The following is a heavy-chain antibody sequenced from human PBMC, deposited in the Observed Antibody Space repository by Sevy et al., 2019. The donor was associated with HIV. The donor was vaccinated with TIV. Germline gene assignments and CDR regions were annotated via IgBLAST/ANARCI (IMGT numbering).Heavy chain of an antibody. V-gene: IGHV3-7*01. CDR2: IRQDGSEK. D-gene: IGHD6-13*01. CDR1: EFTFSGYW. J-gene: IGHJ4*02. Sequence: GGSLRLSCAASEFTFSGYWMNWVRQAPGKGLEWVANIRQDGSEKYYVDSVKGRLTISRDNAKNSLFLKMNSLRADDTGVYYGLREYEGGKAAAGGAFDYWGQGTLVTVSS. CDR3: LREYEGGKAAAGGAFDY.